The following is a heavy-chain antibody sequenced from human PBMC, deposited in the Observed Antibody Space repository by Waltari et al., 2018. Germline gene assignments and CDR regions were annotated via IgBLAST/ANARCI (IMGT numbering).Heavy chain of an antibody. Sequence: EVQLVESGGGLVQPGGSLRLSCAASGFTFSSYAMSWVRQAPGKGLEWVSAISGSGGSTYYADSVKGRFTISRDKSKNTLYLQMNSLRAEDTAVYYCARGYSGSYGAFDIWGQGTMVTVSS. D-gene: IGHD1-26*01. J-gene: IGHJ3*02. V-gene: IGHV3-23*04. CDR3: ARGYSGSYGAFDI. CDR2: ISGSGGST. CDR1: GFTFSSYA.